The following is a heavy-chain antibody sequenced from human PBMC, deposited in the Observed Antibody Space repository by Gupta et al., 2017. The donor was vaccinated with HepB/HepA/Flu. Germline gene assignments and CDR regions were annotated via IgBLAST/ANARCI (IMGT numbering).Heavy chain of an antibody. CDR1: GFTFNSFA. CDR3: ARARWDLTAADDSFDV. CDR2: ISGSGGST. V-gene: IGHV3-23*01. D-gene: IGHD7-27*01. J-gene: IGHJ3*01. Sequence: EPLLLESGGGLVQPGGSLRLSCAVSGFTFNSFAMIWVRPAPGKGLEWVSGISGSGGSTFYAESVKGRFTISRDNSKNMLFLQMNTLRTEDTALYYCARARWDLTAADDSFDVWGQGTMVTVSS.